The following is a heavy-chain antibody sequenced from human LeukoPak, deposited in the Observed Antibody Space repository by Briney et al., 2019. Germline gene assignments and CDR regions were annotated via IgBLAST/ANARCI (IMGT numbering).Heavy chain of an antibody. Sequence: GGSQRLSCAASGFTFDDYAMLWVRQAPGKGLEWVSGISWNSGSIGYADSVKGRFTISRDNAKNSLYLQMNSLRAEDTAVYYCAKGRRWEPRRDAFDIWGQGTMVTVSS. CDR3: AKGRRWEPRRDAFDI. J-gene: IGHJ3*02. V-gene: IGHV3-9*01. CDR1: GFTFDDYA. CDR2: ISWNSGSI. D-gene: IGHD1-26*01.